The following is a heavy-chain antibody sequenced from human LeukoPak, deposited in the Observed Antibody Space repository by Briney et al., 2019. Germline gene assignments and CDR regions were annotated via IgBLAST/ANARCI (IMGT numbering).Heavy chain of an antibody. CDR1: GGSISSYY. D-gene: IGHD1-7*01. J-gene: IGHJ4*02. CDR3: ARTNYELHY. V-gene: IGHV4-59*01. CDR2: IYYSGST. Sequence: SETLSLTCTVSGGSISSYYWSWIRQPPGKGLEWIGYIYYSGSTNYNPSLKSRVTISVDTSKNQFSLKLSSVTAADTAVYYCARTNYELHYWGQGTLVTVSS.